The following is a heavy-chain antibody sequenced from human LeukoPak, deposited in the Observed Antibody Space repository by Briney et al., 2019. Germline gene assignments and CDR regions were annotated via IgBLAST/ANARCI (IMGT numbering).Heavy chain of an antibody. CDR2: ISGSGGST. Sequence: GGSLRLSCAASGFTLSSYGTSWVRQAPGKGLEWVSAISGSGGSTYYADSVKGRFTISRDNSKNTLYLQMNSLRAEDTAVYYCAKSSEYYYGSGSYYAFFDHWGQGTLVTVSS. D-gene: IGHD3-10*01. CDR3: AKSSEYYYGSGSYYAFFDH. CDR1: GFTLSSYG. V-gene: IGHV3-23*01. J-gene: IGHJ4*02.